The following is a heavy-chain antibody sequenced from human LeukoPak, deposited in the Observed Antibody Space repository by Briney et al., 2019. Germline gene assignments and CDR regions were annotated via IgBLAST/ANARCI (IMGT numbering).Heavy chain of an antibody. Sequence: KPSETLSLTCTASGASITNYYWSWIRQSAGKGLEWIGRIYPSGSTHSNPSLKSRVTMSLDTSKNQFSLGLSSVTAADTAVYYCARVRPNWNDGTFDYWGQGTLVTVSS. J-gene: IGHJ4*02. D-gene: IGHD1-1*01. CDR1: GASITNYY. V-gene: IGHV4-4*07. CDR3: ARVRPNWNDGTFDY. CDR2: IYPSGST.